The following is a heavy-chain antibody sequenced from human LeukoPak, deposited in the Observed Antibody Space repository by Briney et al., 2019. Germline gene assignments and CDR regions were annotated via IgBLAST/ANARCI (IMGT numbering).Heavy chain of an antibody. D-gene: IGHD2-2*01. CDR1: GFTFDDYA. CDR3: ATDIVVVPAAIGYSFDY. Sequence: PGGPLRLSCAASGFTFDDYAMHWVRQAPGKGLEWVSGISWNSGSIGYADSVKGRFTISRDNAKNSLYLQMNSLRAEDMALYYCATDIVVVPAAIGYSFDYWGQGILVTVSS. J-gene: IGHJ4*02. CDR2: ISWNSGSI. V-gene: IGHV3-9*03.